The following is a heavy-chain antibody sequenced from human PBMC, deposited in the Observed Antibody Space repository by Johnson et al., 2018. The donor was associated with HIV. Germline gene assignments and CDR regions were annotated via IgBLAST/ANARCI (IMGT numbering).Heavy chain of an antibody. V-gene: IGHV3-33*01. J-gene: IGHJ3*02. Sequence: HVQLVESGGGVVQPGRSLRLSCAASGFTFSSYGMHWVRQAPGKGLEWVAVIWYDGSNKYYVDSVKGRFTISRDNAKNSLYLQMNSLRAEDTAVYYCARDREEYSSGWAEGRAFDIWGQGTMVTVSS. CDR3: ARDREEYSSGWAEGRAFDI. CDR1: GFTFSSYG. D-gene: IGHD6-19*01. CDR2: IWYDGSNK.